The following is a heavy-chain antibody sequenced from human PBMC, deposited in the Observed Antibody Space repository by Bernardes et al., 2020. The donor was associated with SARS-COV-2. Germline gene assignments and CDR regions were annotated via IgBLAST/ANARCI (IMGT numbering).Heavy chain of an antibody. D-gene: IGHD3-3*01. CDR1: GFTFSNAC. V-gene: IGHV3-15*01. CDR3: TTGGAITIFGVVIVMDAFDS. CDR2: IKSKTDGVTT. Sequence: GGSLRLSCAASGFTFSNACMSWVRQAPGKGLEWVGRIKSKTDGVTTDYAAPVKGRFTISRDDSKNTLYLQMNSLKTEDTAVYYCTTGGAITIFGVVIVMDAFDSWGQGTMGTVSS. J-gene: IGHJ3*02.